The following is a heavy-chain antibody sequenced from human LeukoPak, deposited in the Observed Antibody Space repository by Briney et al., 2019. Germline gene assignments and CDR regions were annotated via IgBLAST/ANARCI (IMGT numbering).Heavy chain of an antibody. CDR2: ISYDGSNK. J-gene: IGHJ5*02. D-gene: IGHD6-19*01. CDR3: AKDSEYSSGDWFDP. Sequence: PGGSLRLSCAASGFTFSSYAMHWVRQAPGKGLEWVAVISYDGSNKYYADSVKGRFTISRDNSKNTLYLQMNSLRAEDTAVYYCAKDSEYSSGDWFDPWGQGTLVTVSS. CDR1: GFTFSSYA. V-gene: IGHV3-30-3*01.